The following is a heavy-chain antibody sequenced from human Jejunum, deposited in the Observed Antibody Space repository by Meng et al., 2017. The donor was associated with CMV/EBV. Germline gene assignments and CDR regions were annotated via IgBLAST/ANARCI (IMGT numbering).Heavy chain of an antibody. V-gene: IGHV3-23*01. J-gene: IGHJ4*02. CDR1: GFTFSNYA. CDR2: ISGSSAGT. D-gene: IGHD3-3*01. CDR3: AKDLDYDFWSPLDY. Sequence: GFTFSNYALSWVRQAPGKGLEWVSGISGSSAGTYYADSVKGRFTISRDNSKNTLYLQMNSLRAEDTAVYYCAKDLDYDFWSPLDYWGQGTLVTVSS.